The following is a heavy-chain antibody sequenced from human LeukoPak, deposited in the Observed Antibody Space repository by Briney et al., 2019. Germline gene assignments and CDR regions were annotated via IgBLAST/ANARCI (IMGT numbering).Heavy chain of an antibody. J-gene: IGHJ4*02. Sequence: GGSLRLSCAASGFTFSSYAMHWVRQAPGKGLEWVAVISYDGSNKYYADSVKGRFTISRDNSKNTLYLQMNSLRAEDTAVYYCARDRGSGYGPPGLDYWGQGTLVTVSS. V-gene: IGHV3-30*04. CDR2: ISYDGSNK. CDR3: ARDRGSGYGPPGLDY. D-gene: IGHD5-12*01. CDR1: GFTFSSYA.